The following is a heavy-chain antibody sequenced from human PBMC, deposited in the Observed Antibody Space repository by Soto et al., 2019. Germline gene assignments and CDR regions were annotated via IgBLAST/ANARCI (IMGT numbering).Heavy chain of an antibody. J-gene: IGHJ4*02. Sequence: EVQLLDSGGGLVQPGGSLRLSCAASGFTFSSYAMNWVRQAPGKGLEWVSVISGSGDSTYYADSVKGRFTISRDNSKNTLSLQMKSLRTEDTAVYYCARRGPVTYFDYWGQGTLVTVSS. D-gene: IGHD3-10*01. CDR1: GFTFSSYA. CDR2: ISGSGDST. V-gene: IGHV3-23*01. CDR3: ARRGPVTYFDY.